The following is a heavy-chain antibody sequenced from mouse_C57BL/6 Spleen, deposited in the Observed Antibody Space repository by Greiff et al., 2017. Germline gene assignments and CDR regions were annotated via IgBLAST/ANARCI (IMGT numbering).Heavy chain of an antibody. CDR3: AFYYDSVWFAY. Sequence: DVMLVESGGGLVKPGGSLKLSCAASGFTFSDYGMHWVRQAPEKGLEWVAYISSGSSTIYYADTVKGRFTISRDNAKNSLFLQMTSLRSEDTAMYYCAFYYDSVWFAYWGQGTLVTVSA. D-gene: IGHD2-4*01. CDR1: GFTFSDYG. V-gene: IGHV5-17*01. J-gene: IGHJ3*01. CDR2: ISSGSSTI.